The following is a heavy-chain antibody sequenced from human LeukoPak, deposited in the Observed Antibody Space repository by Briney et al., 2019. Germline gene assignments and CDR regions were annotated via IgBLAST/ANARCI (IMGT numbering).Heavy chain of an antibody. CDR1: GYTFTSYG. V-gene: IGHV1-18*01. Sequence: ASVKVSCKATGYTFTSYGSSWVRQAPGQGLEWMGWISAYNGNTNYAQKLQGRVTMTTDTSTSTAYMERRSLRSDDTAVYYCARRIAAAEVNPWGQGTLVTVSS. J-gene: IGHJ5*02. D-gene: IGHD6-13*01. CDR3: ARRIAAAEVNP. CDR2: ISAYNGNT.